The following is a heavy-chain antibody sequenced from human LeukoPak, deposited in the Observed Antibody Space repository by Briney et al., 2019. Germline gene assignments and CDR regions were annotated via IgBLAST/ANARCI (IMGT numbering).Heavy chain of an antibody. D-gene: IGHD5/OR15-5a*01. V-gene: IGHV3-7*03. Sequence: GRSLRLSCAASGFTFNDYWMTWVRQPPGEGLEWVAHIKQDASEKYYVDSLKGRFTISRDNAKNLLFLQMNSQRAEDTAVYYCVRDSRCACLSSCCYYAMDVWGKGTTVTVS. CDR3: VRDSRCACLSSCCYYAMDV. CDR2: IKQDASEK. CDR1: GFTFNDYW. J-gene: IGHJ6*04.